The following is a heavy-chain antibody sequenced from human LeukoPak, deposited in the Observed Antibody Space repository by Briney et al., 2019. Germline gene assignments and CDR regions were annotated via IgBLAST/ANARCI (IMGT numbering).Heavy chain of an antibody. D-gene: IGHD6-13*01. CDR3: AMGIAATEIDH. J-gene: IGHJ4*02. CDR1: GGSISKSY. CDR2: IYYSGST. Sequence: PSETLSLTCTVSGGSISKSYWTWIRQPPGKGLEWIGYIYYSGSTNYNPSLKSRVTISVDTSKNQFSLKLSSLTAADTAVYYCAMGIAATEIDHWGQGTLVTVSS. V-gene: IGHV4-59*01.